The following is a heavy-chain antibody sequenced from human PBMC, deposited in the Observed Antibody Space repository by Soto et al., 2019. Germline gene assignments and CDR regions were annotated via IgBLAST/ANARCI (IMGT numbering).Heavy chain of an antibody. V-gene: IGHV1-8*01. D-gene: IGHD3-10*01. Sequence: ASVKVSCKASGYTFTSYDINWVRQATGQGPEWMGWMDCGSGRKDYAQKLQGRVTLTRDTSISTAYLELSRLRSDDTAVYYCAIRKKTSAGLSGNYYYPMDVWGQGTTVTVSS. J-gene: IGHJ6*02. CDR3: AIRKKTSAGLSGNYYYPMDV. CDR2: MDCGSGRK. CDR1: GYTFTSYD.